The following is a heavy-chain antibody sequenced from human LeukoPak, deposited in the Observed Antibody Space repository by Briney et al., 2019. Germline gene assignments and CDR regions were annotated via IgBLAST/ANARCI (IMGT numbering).Heavy chain of an antibody. D-gene: IGHD4-23*01. Sequence: GESLRLSCAASGFTFSSYAMSWVRQAPGKGLEWVSAISGSGDRIFYADSVKGRFTISRDNSKNTLYLQMNSLRAEDTAVYYCAKALSDGGSLDYWGQGTLVTVSS. CDR2: ISGSGDRI. CDR1: GFTFSSYA. J-gene: IGHJ4*02. V-gene: IGHV3-23*01. CDR3: AKALSDGGSLDY.